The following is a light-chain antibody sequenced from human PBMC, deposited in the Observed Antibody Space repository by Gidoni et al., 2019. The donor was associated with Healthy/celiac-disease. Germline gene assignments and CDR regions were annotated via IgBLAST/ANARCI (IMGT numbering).Light chain of an antibody. CDR3: QQSYSTLT. CDR2: AAS. Sequence: EIQMTQSPSSLSASVGDRVTITCRSSQSISSYFNWYQQEPGKAPKLLIYAASSLQSGVPSRFSGSGSGTDFTLTISSLQPEDFATYYCQQSYSTLTFGGGTKVEIK. V-gene: IGKV1-39*01. J-gene: IGKJ4*01. CDR1: QSISSY.